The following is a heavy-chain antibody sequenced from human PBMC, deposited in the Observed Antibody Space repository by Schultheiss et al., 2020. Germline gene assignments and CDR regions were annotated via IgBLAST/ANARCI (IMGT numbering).Heavy chain of an antibody. CDR2: IYYSGST. CDR3: AKGVRGVISAFDI. D-gene: IGHD3-10*01. Sequence: SETLSLTCTVSGGSISSYYWSWIRQPPGKGLEWIGYIYYSGSTNYNPSLKSRVTISVDTSKNQFSLKLSSVTAADTAVYYCAKGVRGVISAFDIWGQGTMVTV. V-gene: IGHV4-59*01. J-gene: IGHJ3*02. CDR1: GGSISSYY.